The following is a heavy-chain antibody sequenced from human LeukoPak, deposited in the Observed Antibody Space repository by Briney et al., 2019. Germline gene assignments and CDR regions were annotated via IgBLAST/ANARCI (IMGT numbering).Heavy chain of an antibody. D-gene: IGHD2-2*02. Sequence: SETLSLTCTVSGGSISSYYWSWIRQPPGKGLEWIGEINHSGSTNYNPSLKSRVTISVDTSKNQFSLKLSSVTAADTAVYYCARGRRRYCSSTSCYRNYYGMDVWGQGTTVTVSS. CDR3: ARGRRRYCSSTSCYRNYYGMDV. CDR2: INHSGST. CDR1: GGSISSYY. J-gene: IGHJ6*02. V-gene: IGHV4-34*01.